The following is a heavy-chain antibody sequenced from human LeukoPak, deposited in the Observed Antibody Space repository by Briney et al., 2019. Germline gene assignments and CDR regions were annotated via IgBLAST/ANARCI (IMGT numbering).Heavy chain of an antibody. CDR3: GKGGGSSWLKLDY. CDR1: GFTFSSYA. Sequence: PGRSLRLSCAASGFTFSSYAMHWVRQAPGKGLEWVAVISYDGSNKYYADSVKGRLTISRDNPKNPLYLQMKSLKAEARAGDYGGKGGGSSWLKLDYWGQGTLVTFSS. D-gene: IGHD6-13*01. CDR2: ISYDGSNK. V-gene: IGHV3-30*04. J-gene: IGHJ4*02.